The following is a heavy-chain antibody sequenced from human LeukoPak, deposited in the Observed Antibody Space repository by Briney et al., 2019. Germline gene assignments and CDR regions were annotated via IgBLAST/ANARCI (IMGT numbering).Heavy chain of an antibody. J-gene: IGHJ4*02. CDR2: ISSSSSYI. Sequence: GSLRLSGAASGFTFSSYSMNWVRQAPGKGQEWVSSISSSSSYIYYADSVKGRFTISRDNAKNSLYLQMNSLRAEVTALYYCARALDYYYGSGSLDYWGQGTLVTVSS. CDR1: GFTFSSYS. D-gene: IGHD3-10*01. V-gene: IGHV3-21*04. CDR3: ARALDYYYGSGSLDY.